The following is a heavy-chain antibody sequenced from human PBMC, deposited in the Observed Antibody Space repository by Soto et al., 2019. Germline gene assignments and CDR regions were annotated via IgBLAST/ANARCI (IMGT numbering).Heavy chain of an antibody. CDR2: IYPSDSYT. Sequence: GESLNISWKGSVYSFTSYWISWVRQMPGKGLEWMGRIYPSDSYTNYSPSFQGHFTISADNSISTAYLQWISLKASDNAMYYCETWRLRTVTDYGMDVWAQGTTVTVCS. D-gene: IGHD4-4*01. V-gene: IGHV5-10-1*01. CDR1: VYSFTSYW. CDR3: ETWRLRTVTDYGMDV. J-gene: IGHJ6*02.